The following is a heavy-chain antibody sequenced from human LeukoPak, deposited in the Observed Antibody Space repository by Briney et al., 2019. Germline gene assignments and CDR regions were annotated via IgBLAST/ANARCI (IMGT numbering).Heavy chain of an antibody. D-gene: IGHD6-6*01. CDR3: AREVGGSSSSRYYYYYYMDV. Sequence: ASVTVSCKAFGGTFSSYAISWVRQAPGQGLEWMGGIIPIFGTANYAQKFQGRVTITTDESTSTAYMELSSLRSEDTAVYYCAREVGGSSSSRYYYYYYMDVWGKGTTVTVSS. CDR1: GGTFSSYA. J-gene: IGHJ6*03. CDR2: IIPIFGTA. V-gene: IGHV1-69*05.